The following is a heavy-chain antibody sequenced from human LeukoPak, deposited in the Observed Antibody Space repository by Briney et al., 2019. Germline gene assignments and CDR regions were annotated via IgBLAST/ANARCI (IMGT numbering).Heavy chain of an antibody. V-gene: IGHV4-38-2*02. Sequence: SETLSLTCTVSGYSISSGYYWGRIRQPPGKGLEWIGSIYHSGRTYYNPSLKSRVTLSVDTSKNQFSLKLSSVTAAETAVSYWARRIAAAGTLGGGDYFDYWGQGTLVTVSS. CDR2: IYHSGRT. J-gene: IGHJ4*02. CDR3: ARRIAAAGTLGGGDYFDY. CDR1: GYSISSGYY. D-gene: IGHD6-13*01.